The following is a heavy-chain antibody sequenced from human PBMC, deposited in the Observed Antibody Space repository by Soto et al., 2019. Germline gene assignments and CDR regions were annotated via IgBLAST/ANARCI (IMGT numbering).Heavy chain of an antibody. V-gene: IGHV1-58*01. J-gene: IGHJ6*02. CDR2: ILVGSGNT. D-gene: IGHD2-8*01. Sequence: ASVKVSCKASGFTFIRSAVQWVRQALGQRPEWIGWILVGSGNTNYAQKFQERVTITRDMSTSTAYMELSSLRTEDTAVYYCETGSDNNGRSTWGGGLDVWGQWITVTVSS. CDR3: ETGSDNNGRSTWGGGLDV. CDR1: GFTFIRSA.